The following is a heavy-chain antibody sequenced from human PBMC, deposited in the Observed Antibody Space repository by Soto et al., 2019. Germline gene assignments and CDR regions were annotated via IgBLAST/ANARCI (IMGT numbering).Heavy chain of an antibody. Sequence: QVQLQQWGSGLFKPSETLSLTCDGNGGSFRGYYWSWIRQPPGKGLEWIGEINHSGSANYNPSLKSRVTISIDTSKNHLSLKLNSVTAADTAVYYCARAYSGYLYNWLDPWGQGTLVTVSS. D-gene: IGHD5-12*01. V-gene: IGHV4-34*01. J-gene: IGHJ5*02. CDR1: GGSFRGYY. CDR3: ARAYSGYLYNWLDP. CDR2: INHSGSA.